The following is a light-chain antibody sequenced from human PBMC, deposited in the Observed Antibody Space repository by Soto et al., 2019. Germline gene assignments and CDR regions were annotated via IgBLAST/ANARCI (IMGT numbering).Light chain of an antibody. CDR1: HSVSDNY. CDR2: GAS. Sequence: EIVLTQSPGTLPLSPGERATLSCRAGHSVSDNYIAWYQHKPGQSPRLLIYGASTRATGIPDRFSGSGSGTDFTLTISRLEPEDFAVYFCQQYGNSPQTFGQRTKVDIK. CDR3: QQYGNSPQT. V-gene: IGKV3-20*01. J-gene: IGKJ1*01.